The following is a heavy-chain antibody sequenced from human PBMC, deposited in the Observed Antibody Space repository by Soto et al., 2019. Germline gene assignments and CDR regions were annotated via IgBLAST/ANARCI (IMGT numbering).Heavy chain of an antibody. CDR2: IYHSGST. Sequence: LSLTCAVSGGSISSGGYSWSWIRQPPGKGLEWIGYIYHSGSTYYNPSLKSRVTISVDRSKNQFSLKLSSVTAGDTAVYYCAKGVLPAPPLDPWGQGTLVTVSS. D-gene: IGHD2-2*01. J-gene: IGHJ5*02. V-gene: IGHV4-30-2*01. CDR1: GGSISSGGYS. CDR3: AKGVLPAPPLDP.